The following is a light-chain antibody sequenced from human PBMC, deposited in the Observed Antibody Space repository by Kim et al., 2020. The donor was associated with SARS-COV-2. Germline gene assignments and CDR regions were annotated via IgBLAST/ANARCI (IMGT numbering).Light chain of an antibody. V-gene: IGKV3-11*01. CDR3: HQRSSWPYT. J-gene: IGKJ2*01. Sequence: IVFTQSPAPLSLSPGEIATLSCRANQSIGSYLAWYQDKPGQSPRLLIYDASNRATGVPARFSGSGAGTDITLTISSLEPEGFGVYYCHQRSSWPYTFGQGTKLEI. CDR1: QSIGSY. CDR2: DAS.